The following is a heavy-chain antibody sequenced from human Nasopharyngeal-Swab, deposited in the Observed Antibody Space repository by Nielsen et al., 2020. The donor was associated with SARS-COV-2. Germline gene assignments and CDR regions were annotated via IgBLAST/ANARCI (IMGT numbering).Heavy chain of an antibody. J-gene: IGHJ6*02. CDR2: IYPGDSDT. CDR1: GYGFTSYW. CDR3: ARSMPSRYYYYGMDV. V-gene: IGHV5-51*01. D-gene: IGHD2-2*01. Sequence: GGPLRLSCKGSGYGFTSYWIGWVRQMPGKGLEWMGIIYPGDSDTRYSPSFQGQVTISADKSISTAYLQWSSLKASDTAMYYCARSMPSRYYYYGMDVWGQGTTVTVSS.